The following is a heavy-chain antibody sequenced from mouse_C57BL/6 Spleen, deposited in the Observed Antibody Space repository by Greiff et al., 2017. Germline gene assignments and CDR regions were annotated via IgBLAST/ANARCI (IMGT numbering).Heavy chain of an antibody. Sequence: EVQLVESGPELVKPGASVKIPCKASGYTFSDYNMDWVKQSHGKSLEWIGDINPNNGGTIYNQKFKGKDTLTVDKSSSTADMALRSLTSEDTAVYYCARSGNCGGRRNYCDDWGQGTTLTVSS. CDR1: GYTFSDYN. J-gene: IGHJ2*01. V-gene: IGHV1-18*01. D-gene: IGHD1-1*02. CDR3: ARSGNCGGRRNYCDD. CDR2: INPNNGGT.